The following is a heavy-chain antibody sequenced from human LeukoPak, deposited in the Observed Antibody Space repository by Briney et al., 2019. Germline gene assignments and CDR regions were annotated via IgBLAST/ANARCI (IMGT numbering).Heavy chain of an antibody. CDR1: GFTFSSYA. V-gene: IGHV3-23*01. D-gene: IGHD5-18*01. CDR3: AKDTTWIQLWLN. CDR2: ISGSGGST. Sequence: GGSLRLSCAASGFTFSSYAMSWVRQAPGKGLEWVSAISGSGGSTYYADSVKGRFTISRDNSKNTLHLQMNSLRAEDTAVYYCAKDTTWIQLWLNWGQGTLITVSS. J-gene: IGHJ4*02.